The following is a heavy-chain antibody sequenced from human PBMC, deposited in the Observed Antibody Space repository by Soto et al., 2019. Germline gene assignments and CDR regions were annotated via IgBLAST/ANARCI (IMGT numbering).Heavy chain of an antibody. D-gene: IGHD3-10*01. CDR1: GYTFPWYD. CDR2: MNPNSGNT. J-gene: IGHJ5*02. V-gene: IGHV1-8*01. CDR3: AREHYGNSAWFDP. Sequence: ASVQGSCKTSGYTFPWYDSNWVGQATGQGLEWMGWMNPNSGNTGYAQKCQGRVTMTRNTSISTAYMELSRLRYEDTAVYYCAREHYGNSAWFDPWGQGTLVTVSS.